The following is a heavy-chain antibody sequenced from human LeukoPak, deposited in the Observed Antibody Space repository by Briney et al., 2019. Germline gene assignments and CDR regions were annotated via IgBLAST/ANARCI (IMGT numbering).Heavy chain of an antibody. D-gene: IGHD3-3*01. CDR3: ARVEIPGNWYFDL. Sequence: PSETLSFTCAVYGGSFSGYYWSWIRQPPGKGLEWIGEINHSGSTNYNPSLKSRVTISVDTSKNQFSLNLSSVTAADTAVYYCARVEIPGNWYFDLWGRGTLVTVSS. V-gene: IGHV4-34*01. CDR1: GGSFSGYY. CDR2: INHSGST. J-gene: IGHJ2*01.